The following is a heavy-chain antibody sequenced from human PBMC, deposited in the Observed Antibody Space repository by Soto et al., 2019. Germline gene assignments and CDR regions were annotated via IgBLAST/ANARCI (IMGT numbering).Heavy chain of an antibody. CDR2: INSDGSST. Sequence: EVQLVESGGGLVQPGGSLRLSCAASGFTFSSYWLHWVRQAPGEGLVWVSRINSDGSSTRYADSVKGRFTISRDNAKNTLYLQMNNLRAEDTAVYYCAIQIAAGGGGWGQGTLVTVSS. CDR3: AIQIAAGGGG. D-gene: IGHD6-13*01. CDR1: GFTFSSYW. V-gene: IGHV3-74*01. J-gene: IGHJ4*02.